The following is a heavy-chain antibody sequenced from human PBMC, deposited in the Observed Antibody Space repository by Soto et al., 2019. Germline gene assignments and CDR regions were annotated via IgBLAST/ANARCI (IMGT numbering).Heavy chain of an antibody. CDR1: GFTVSSYG. Sequence: QVQLVESGGGVVQPGRSLRLSCAASGFTVSSYGMHWVRQAPGKGLEWVAVISYDGSNKYYADSVKGRFTISRDNSKNTLYLQLNSLRAEDTAVYYCAKSSGGMDVWGQGTTVTVSS. V-gene: IGHV3-30*18. J-gene: IGHJ6*02. CDR2: ISYDGSNK. CDR3: AKSSGGMDV.